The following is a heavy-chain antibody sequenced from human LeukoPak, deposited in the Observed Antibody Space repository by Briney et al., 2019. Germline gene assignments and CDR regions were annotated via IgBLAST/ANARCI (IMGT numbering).Heavy chain of an antibody. Sequence: SETLSLTCTVSGGSISSGNYYWSWIRQHPGKGLEWIGYIYYSGSTYFNPSLKSRVTISVDTSKNQFSLKLSSVTAADTAVYYCARDTYYCSSTICYPVLAFDIWGQGTMVIVSS. D-gene: IGHD2-2*01. V-gene: IGHV4-31*03. CDR1: GGSISSGNYY. J-gene: IGHJ3*02. CDR3: ARDTYYCSSTICYPVLAFDI. CDR2: IYYSGST.